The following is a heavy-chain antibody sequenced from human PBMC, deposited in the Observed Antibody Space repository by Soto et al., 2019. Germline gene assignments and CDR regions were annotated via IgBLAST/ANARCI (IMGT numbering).Heavy chain of an antibody. D-gene: IGHD5-12*01. J-gene: IGHJ5*02. CDR1: GFTFSSYG. CDR2: IWNDGTNK. Sequence: QVQLVESGGGKIQPGRSLRLTCAASGFTFSSYGMHWGRQAPGKGLEWVAVIWNDGTNKYYADSVKGRFSISRDNSKNTLYLQMNSLRAEDTAVYYCARDLVLYSGYDLDNGFDPWGQGTLVTVSS. CDR3: ARDLVLYSGYDLDNGFDP. V-gene: IGHV3-33*01.